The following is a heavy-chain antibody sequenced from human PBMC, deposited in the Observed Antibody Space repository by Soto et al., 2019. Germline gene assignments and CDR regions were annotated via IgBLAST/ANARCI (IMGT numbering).Heavy chain of an antibody. D-gene: IGHD3-22*01. CDR3: LKGEDYYDCSVYFPFDY. CDR2: ISTNGGST. V-gene: IGHV3-64D*06. J-gene: IGHJ4*02. CDR1: GFTFSIYA. Sequence: GGSLRLSCSASGFTFSIYAMHWVRQAPGKGLEYVSSISTNGGSTHHADSVKGRFTISRDNSKNTEYLQMSSLRAEDTVVYYFLKGEDYYDCSVYFPFDYWGKGTLVTVAS.